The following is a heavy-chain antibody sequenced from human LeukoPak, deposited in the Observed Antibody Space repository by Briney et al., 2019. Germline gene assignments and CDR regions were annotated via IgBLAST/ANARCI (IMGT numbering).Heavy chain of an antibody. V-gene: IGHV4-34*01. D-gene: IGHD1-26*01. CDR3: ASALSNSGHQAYFQH. CDR1: GGTFSGYY. CDR2: ISHSGGT. J-gene: IGHJ1*01. Sequence: SETLSLTCAVYGGTFSGYYWSWIRQPPGKGLERIGEISHSGGTNYNPSLKSRITMSVDTSKPQSSLRLASVTAADTAMYYCASALSNSGHQAYFQHWSQGTLVTVSS.